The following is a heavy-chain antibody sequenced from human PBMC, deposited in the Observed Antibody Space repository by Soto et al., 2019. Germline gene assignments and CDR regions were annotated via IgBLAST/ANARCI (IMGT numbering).Heavy chain of an antibody. V-gene: IGHV4-30-4*01. Sequence: SETLSLTCTVSGGSISSGDYYWSWIRQPPGKGLEWIGYIYYSGSTYYNPSLKSRVTISVDTSKNQFSLKLSSVTAADTAVYYCARDQHHYYGSGRTRYYYGMDVWGQGPRSPSP. D-gene: IGHD3-10*01. CDR3: ARDQHHYYGSGRTRYYYGMDV. J-gene: IGHJ6*02. CDR2: IYYSGST. CDR1: GGSISSGDYY.